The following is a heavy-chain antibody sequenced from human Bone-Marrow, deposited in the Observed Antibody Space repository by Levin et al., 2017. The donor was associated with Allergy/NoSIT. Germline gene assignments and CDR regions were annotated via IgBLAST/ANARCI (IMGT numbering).Heavy chain of an antibody. CDR1: GFTFSSYG. D-gene: IGHD5-24*01. CDR2: IWYDGSNK. V-gene: IGHV3-33*01. J-gene: IGHJ6*02. CDR3: ARTGMAAHDGMDV. Sequence: GESLKISCAASGFTFSSYGMHWVRQAPGKGLEWVAVIWYDGSNKYYADSVKGRFTISRDNSKNTLYLQMNSLRAEDTAVYYCARTGMAAHDGMDVWGQGTTVTVSS.